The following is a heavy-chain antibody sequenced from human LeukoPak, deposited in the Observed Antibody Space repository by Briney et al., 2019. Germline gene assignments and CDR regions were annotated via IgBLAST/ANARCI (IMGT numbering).Heavy chain of an antibody. CDR1: GYSFTSYW. CDR2: IYPDDSDT. D-gene: IGHD3-10*01. CDR3: ARRGGYGSGSYSFDY. Sequence: GESLKISCKGSGYSFTSYWIGWARQMPGKGLEWMGIIYPDDSDTRYSPSFQGQVTISADKSISTAYLQWSSLKASDTAMYYCARRGGYGSGSYSFDYWGQGTLVTVSS. V-gene: IGHV5-51*01. J-gene: IGHJ4*02.